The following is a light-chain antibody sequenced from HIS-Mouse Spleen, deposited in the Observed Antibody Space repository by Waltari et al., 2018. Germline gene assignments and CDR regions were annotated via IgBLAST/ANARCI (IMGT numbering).Light chain of an antibody. CDR2: GAS. CDR1: QSVSSSY. Sequence: EIVLTQSPGTLSLSPGDRASLSCRASQSVSSSYLAWYQQKPGQAPRLLIYGASSRATGIPDRFSGSGSGTDFTLTISRLEPEDFAVYYCQQYYSTPYTFGQGTKLEIK. V-gene: IGKV3-20*01. CDR3: QQYYSTPYT. J-gene: IGKJ2*01.